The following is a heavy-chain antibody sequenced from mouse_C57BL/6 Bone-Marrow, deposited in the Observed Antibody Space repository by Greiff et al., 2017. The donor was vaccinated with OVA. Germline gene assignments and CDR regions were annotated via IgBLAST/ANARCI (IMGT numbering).Heavy chain of an antibody. CDR3: ARGGGSSCFDY. Sequence: EVKLMESGGGLVKPGGSLKLSCAASGFTFSDYGMHWVRQAPEKGLEWVAYISSGSSTIYYADTVKGRFTISRDNAKNTLFLQMTSLGSEDTAMYYCARGGGSSCFDYWGQGTTLTVSS. D-gene: IGHD1-1*01. CDR2: ISSGSSTI. CDR1: GFTFSDYG. V-gene: IGHV5-17*01. J-gene: IGHJ2*01.